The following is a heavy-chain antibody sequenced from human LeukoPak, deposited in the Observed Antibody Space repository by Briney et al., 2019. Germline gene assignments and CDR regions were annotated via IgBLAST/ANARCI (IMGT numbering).Heavy chain of an antibody. V-gene: IGHV4-59*01. CDR1: GGSISSYY. CDR2: IYYSGST. D-gene: IGHD3-10*01. CDR3: ARVGDYYGSGTNQGICLDY. Sequence: SETLSLTCTVSGGSISSYYWSWIRQPPGKGLEWIGYIYYSGSTNYNPSLKSRVTISVDTSKNQFSLKLSSVTAADTAVYYCARVGDYYGSGTNQGICLDYWGQGTLVTVSS. J-gene: IGHJ4*02.